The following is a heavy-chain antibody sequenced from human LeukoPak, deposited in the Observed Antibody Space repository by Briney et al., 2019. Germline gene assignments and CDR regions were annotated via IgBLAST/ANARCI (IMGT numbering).Heavy chain of an antibody. CDR1: GFTFSSYA. J-gene: IGHJ4*02. Sequence: GGSLRLSCAASGFTFSSYAMSWVRQAPGKGLEWVSAISGSGGSTYYADSVKGRFTISRDNANNSLFLQMNSLRAEDTAVYYCARTGQYCSGGTCYSGQFDFWGQGTLVTVSS. V-gene: IGHV3-23*01. D-gene: IGHD2-15*01. CDR2: ISGSGGST. CDR3: ARTGQYCSGGTCYSGQFDF.